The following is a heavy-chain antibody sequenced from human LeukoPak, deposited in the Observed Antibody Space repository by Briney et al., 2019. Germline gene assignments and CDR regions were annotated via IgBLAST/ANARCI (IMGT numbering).Heavy chain of an antibody. CDR1: GFTFTNYH. J-gene: IGHJ4*02. V-gene: IGHV1-46*01. D-gene: IGHD6-13*01. CDR3: ARAPAGTLDF. Sequence: ASVKVSCKASGFTFTNYHMHWVRQAPGQGLEWVGLIRGTGDSPDYAQKLQGRVTVTCDTSTSTAYLELWSLKLEDTAVYYCARAPAGTLDFWGQGTLVTVSS. CDR2: IRGTGDSP.